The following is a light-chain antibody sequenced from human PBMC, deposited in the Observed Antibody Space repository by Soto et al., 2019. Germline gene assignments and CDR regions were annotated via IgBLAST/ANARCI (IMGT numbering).Light chain of an antibody. CDR3: TPHAGRTSPSV. V-gene: IGLV2-8*01. CDR2: EVT. Sequence: QSALTQPPSASGSPGQSVTISCTGTSSDVGGYDYVSWYQQHPGKAPKLMIFEVTKRPSGVPNRFSGSKSGNTASLTVSGLQAEDEADYYCTPHAGRTSPSVFATGRKVTVL. J-gene: IGLJ1*01. CDR1: SSDVGGYDY.